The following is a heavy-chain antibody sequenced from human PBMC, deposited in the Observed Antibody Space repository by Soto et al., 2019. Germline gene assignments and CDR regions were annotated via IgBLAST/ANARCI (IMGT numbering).Heavy chain of an antibody. CDR2: IYDSGNT. J-gene: IGHJ6*02. CDR3: ARGGGTYDYEGSGDSYHGMDV. CDR1: GGPIRSYY. D-gene: IGHD3-22*01. V-gene: IGHV4-59*01. Sequence: SETLSLTCTVSGGPIRSYYWSWIRQPPGKGLEWIGDIYDSGNTDYNPSLKSRVTISVDTSKNQFSLKLSSVTTADTAVYYCARGGGTYDYEGSGDSYHGMDVWGQGTTVTVSS.